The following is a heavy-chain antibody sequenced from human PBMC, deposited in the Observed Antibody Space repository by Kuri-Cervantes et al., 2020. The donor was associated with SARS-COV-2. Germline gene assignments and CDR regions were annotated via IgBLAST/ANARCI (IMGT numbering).Heavy chain of an antibody. J-gene: IGHJ6*02. V-gene: IGHV4-4*07. CDR1: GGSISSYY. CDR3: VREGLRPYYDGLDV. Sequence: SETLSLTCTVSGGSISSYYWSWIRQPPGKGLEWIGRIYTSGNTKYNPSLKSRVTMSIDTSKNQFSLKLGSVTAADTAVYYCVREGLRPYYDGLDVWGQGTTVTVSS. CDR2: IYTSGNT. D-gene: IGHD3-3*01.